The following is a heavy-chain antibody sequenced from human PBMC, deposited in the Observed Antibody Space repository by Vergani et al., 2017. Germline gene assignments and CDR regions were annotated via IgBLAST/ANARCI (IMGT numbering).Heavy chain of an antibody. V-gene: IGHV3-23*01. Sequence: EVQLLESGGGLVQPGGSLRLSCAASGFTFSSYAMSWVRQVPGKGLEWVSGISGSGGNTYYANSVKGRFTISRDNSKNTLYLQMNSLSADDTAVYYCAKGVYCRSTSCYECRGYYYGMGVWGQGTTVTFSS. D-gene: IGHD2-2*01. CDR3: AKGVYCRSTSCYECRGYYYGMGV. J-gene: IGHJ6*02. CDR1: GFTFSSYA. CDR2: ISGSGGNT.